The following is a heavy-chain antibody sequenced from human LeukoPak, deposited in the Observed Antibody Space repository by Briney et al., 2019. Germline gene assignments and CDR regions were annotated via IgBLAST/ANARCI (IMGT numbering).Heavy chain of an antibody. CDR1: GYGFSDYY. D-gene: IGHD2-21*01. Sequence: GASVKVSCKASGYGFSDYYMHWVRQAPGQGLEYMGWINPNSGDNSCAQKFQGRVSMTRDTSITTLYMELTSLRSDDTAVYFCARWGGIQSCGGKTCFRGFVYWGQGTLVTVSS. CDR3: ARWGGIQSCGGKTCFRGFVY. J-gene: IGHJ4*02. CDR2: INPNSGDN. V-gene: IGHV1-2*02.